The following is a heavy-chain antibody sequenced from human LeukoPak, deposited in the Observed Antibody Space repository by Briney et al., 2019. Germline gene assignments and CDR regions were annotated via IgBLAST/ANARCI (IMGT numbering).Heavy chain of an antibody. CDR1: GFTFSNYE. J-gene: IGHJ4*02. D-gene: IGHD3-10*01. V-gene: IGHV3-48*03. CDR3: ARVMYYYGSGNCPDY. CDR2: ISSSGSTI. Sequence: GGSLRLSCAASGFTFSNYETNWIRQAPGKGLEWVSYISSSGSTIYYADSVKGRFTISRDNAKNSLFLQMNSLRAEDTAVYYCARVMYYYGSGNCPDYWGQGTLVTVSS.